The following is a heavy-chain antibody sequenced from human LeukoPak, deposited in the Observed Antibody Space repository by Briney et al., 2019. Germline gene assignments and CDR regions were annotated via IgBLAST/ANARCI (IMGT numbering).Heavy chain of an antibody. V-gene: IGHV4-59*01. Sequence: PSETLSLTCTVSGGSISSYYWSWIRQPPEKGLEWIGYIYYSGSTNYNPSLKSRVTISVDTSKNQFSLKLSSVTAADTAVYYCARGRYCSGGSCYYLSYFDYWGQGTLVTVSS. D-gene: IGHD2-15*01. CDR2: IYYSGST. CDR3: ARGRYCSGGSCYYLSYFDY. CDR1: GGSISSYY. J-gene: IGHJ4*02.